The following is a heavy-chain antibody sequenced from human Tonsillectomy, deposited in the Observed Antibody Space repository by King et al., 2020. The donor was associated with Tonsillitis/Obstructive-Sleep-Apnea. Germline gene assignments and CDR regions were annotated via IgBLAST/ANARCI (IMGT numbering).Heavy chain of an antibody. CDR3: ATRRSFYFDY. CDR2: ISGGGVDT. Sequence: VQLVESGGGLVQPGGSLRLSCAASGFTFSSYTIGWVRQAPGKGLEWVSLISGGGVDTCNADSVKGRFTISSDNSKITLYMQMNSLRADDTAVYYCATRRSFYFDYWGQGTLVTVSS. D-gene: IGHD3-16*02. J-gene: IGHJ4*02. V-gene: IGHV3-23*04. CDR1: GFTFSSYT.